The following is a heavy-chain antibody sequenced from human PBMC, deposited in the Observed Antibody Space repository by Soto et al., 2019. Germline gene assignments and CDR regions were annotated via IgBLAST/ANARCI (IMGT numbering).Heavy chain of an antibody. Sequence: GWSLRLSCAASGFTFSSYAMSWVRQAPGKGLEWVSAISGSGGSTYYADSVKGRFTISRDNSKNTLYLQMNSLRAEDTAVYYCPKDRVGWSTYYFDYWGQGTLVTVSS. CDR3: PKDRVGWSTYYFDY. CDR2: ISGSGGST. D-gene: IGHD6-19*01. V-gene: IGHV3-23*01. J-gene: IGHJ4*02. CDR1: GFTFSSYA.